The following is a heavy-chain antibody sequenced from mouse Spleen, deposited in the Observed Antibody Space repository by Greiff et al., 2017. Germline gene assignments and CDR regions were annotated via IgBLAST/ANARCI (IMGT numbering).Heavy chain of an antibody. CDR1: GFTFSDYG. CDR3: ARITSVVAPIFDY. CDR2: ISNLAYSL. J-gene: IGHJ2*01. D-gene: IGHD1-1*01. V-gene: IGHV5-15*02. Sequence: EVKLVESGGGLVKPGGSLKLSCAASGFTFSDYGMAWVRQAPGKGPAWVAFISNLAYSLYYADTVTGRFTISRENAKNTLYLEMSSLRSEDTAMYYCARITSVVAPIFDYWGQGTTLTVSS.